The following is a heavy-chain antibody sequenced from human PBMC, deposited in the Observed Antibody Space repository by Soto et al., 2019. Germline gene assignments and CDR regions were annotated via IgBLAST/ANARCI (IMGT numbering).Heavy chain of an antibody. CDR3: ARLEQTKDLGFDY. D-gene: IGHD1-1*01. V-gene: IGHV1-69*12. CDR1: GGTFSSYA. CDR2: IIPIFGTA. J-gene: IGHJ4*02. Sequence: QVQLVQSGAEVKKPGSSVKVSCKASGGTFSSYAISWVRQAPGQGLEWMGGIIPIFGTANYAQKLQGRVTITADESTSTAYMERSSLRSEDTAVDYCARLEQTKDLGFDYWGQGTLVTVSS.